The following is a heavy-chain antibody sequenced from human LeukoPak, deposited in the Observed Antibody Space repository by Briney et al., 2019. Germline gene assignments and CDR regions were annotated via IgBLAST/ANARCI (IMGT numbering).Heavy chain of an antibody. CDR2: IYYSGST. Sequence: PSETLSLTCTVSGGSISSYYWSWIRQPPGKGLEWIGYIYYSGSTNYNPSLESRVTISVDTSKNQCSLKLSSVTAAYTAVYYCASSRDGDLRFDPWGQGTLVTVSS. CDR3: ASSRDGDLRFDP. J-gene: IGHJ5*02. D-gene: IGHD5-24*01. CDR1: GGSISSYY. V-gene: IGHV4-59*08.